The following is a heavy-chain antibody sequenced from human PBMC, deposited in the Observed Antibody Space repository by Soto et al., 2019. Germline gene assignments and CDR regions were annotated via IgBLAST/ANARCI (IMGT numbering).Heavy chain of an antibody. V-gene: IGHV5-51*01. CDR2: VYPADSET. D-gene: IGHD3-22*01. CDR1: GYAFPNYW. Sequence: GESLKISCKGSGYAFPNYWIGWLRQMPGKGLEWMGMVYPADSETRYSPSFEGQVTFSADRSTNTAYVQWIRLKAPDHALFYCARFLPYESPHGYIPDYWGEGTLVTVSS. J-gene: IGHJ4*02. CDR3: ARFLPYESPHGYIPDY.